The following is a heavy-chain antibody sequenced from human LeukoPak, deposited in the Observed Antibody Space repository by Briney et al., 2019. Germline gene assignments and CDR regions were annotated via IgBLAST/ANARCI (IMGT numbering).Heavy chain of an antibody. CDR1: GFTFSSYA. J-gene: IGHJ4*02. D-gene: IGHD1-26*01. V-gene: IGHV3-23*01. Sequence: GGSLRFSCAASGFTFSSYAMSWVRQAPGKGLEWVSGISDNSGSTYYADSVKGRFTISRDNSKNTLCLQMNSLRAEDTAVYYCAKGSGSFGRYSFDYWGQGTLLTVSS. CDR2: ISDNSGST. CDR3: AKGSGSFGRYSFDY.